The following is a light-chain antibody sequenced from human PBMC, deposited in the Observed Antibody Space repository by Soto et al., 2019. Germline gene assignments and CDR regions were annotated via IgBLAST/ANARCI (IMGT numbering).Light chain of an antibody. Sequence: EIVLTQSPGTLSLSPGERATLSCRASQSVGTCLAWYQHKPGQSPRLLIHGPSSRFTGTPDRFSGSGSGTDFTLTISRLEPEDFAVYSCQHYFNSPWTFGQGTKVEIK. V-gene: IGKV3-20*01. CDR3: QHYFNSPWT. J-gene: IGKJ1*01. CDR2: GPS. CDR1: QSVGTC.